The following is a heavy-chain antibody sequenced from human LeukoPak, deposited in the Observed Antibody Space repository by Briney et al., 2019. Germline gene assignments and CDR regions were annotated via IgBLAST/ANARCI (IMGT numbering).Heavy chain of an antibody. D-gene: IGHD4-17*01. CDR2: IYYSGST. V-gene: IGHV4-59*01. Sequence: SETLSLTCTVSGGSISSYYWSWIRQPPGKGLEWIGYIYYSGSTNYNPSLKSRGTISVDTSKNQFSLRLSSVTAADTAVYYCARMRSVTIRSYYYYYMDVWGKGTTVTVSS. CDR3: ARMRSVTIRSYYYYYMDV. J-gene: IGHJ6*03. CDR1: GGSISSYY.